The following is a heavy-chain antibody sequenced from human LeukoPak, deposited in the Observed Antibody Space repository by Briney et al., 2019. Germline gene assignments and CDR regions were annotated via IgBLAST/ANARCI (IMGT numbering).Heavy chain of an antibody. Sequence: PGGSLRLSCAASGFTFSDYSMHWVRQAPGKGLEWVAYIWGSGSNTYYADSVKGRFTISRDNVNNSLYLQMNSLRAEDTAVYYCARGPSGSYDYWGQGTLVTVSS. D-gene: IGHD1-26*01. V-gene: IGHV3-48*04. CDR1: GFTFSDYS. J-gene: IGHJ4*02. CDR2: IWGSGSNT. CDR3: ARGPSGSYDY.